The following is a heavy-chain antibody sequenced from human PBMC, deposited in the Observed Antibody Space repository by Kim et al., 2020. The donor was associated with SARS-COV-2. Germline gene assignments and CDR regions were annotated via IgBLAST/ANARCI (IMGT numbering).Heavy chain of an antibody. CDR2: INPSGGST. D-gene: IGHD1-1*01. Sequence: ASVKVSCKASGYTFTSYYMHWVRQAPGQGLEWMGIINPSGGSTSYAQKFQGRVTMTRDTSTSTVYMELSSLRSEDTAVYYCARGHPLQSVSTYGMDVWGQGTTVTVSS. CDR3: ARGHPLQSVSTYGMDV. J-gene: IGHJ6*02. V-gene: IGHV1-46*01. CDR1: GYTFTSYY.